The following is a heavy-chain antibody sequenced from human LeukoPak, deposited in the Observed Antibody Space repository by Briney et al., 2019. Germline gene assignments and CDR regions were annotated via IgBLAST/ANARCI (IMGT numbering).Heavy chain of an antibody. Sequence: SLSLTCTVSGGSISSGGYYWSWIRQQPGKGLEWIGYVYYSESAYYNPSLKSRVTISVDTSKNQFSLKLSSVTAADTAVYYCARRVYAMSYYYYMDVWGKGTTVT. CDR3: ARRVYAMSYYYYMDV. J-gene: IGHJ6*03. CDR2: VYYSESA. D-gene: IGHD2-8*01. CDR1: GGSISSGGYY. V-gene: IGHV4-31*03.